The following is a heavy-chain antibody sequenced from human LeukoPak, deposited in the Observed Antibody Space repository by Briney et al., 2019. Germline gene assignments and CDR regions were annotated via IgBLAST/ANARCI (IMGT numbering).Heavy chain of an antibody. J-gene: IGHJ4*02. CDR3: ATEGKMVRGLYTDY. D-gene: IGHD3-10*01. V-gene: IGHV1-24*01. CDR1: GYTLTELS. Sequence: SVKVSCKVSGYTLTELSMHWVRQAPGKGLEWMGRFDPEDGETIYTQKFQGRVTMTADTSADTAYMELSSLRSEDTAVYYCATEGKMVRGLYTDYWGQGTLVTVSS. CDR2: FDPEDGET.